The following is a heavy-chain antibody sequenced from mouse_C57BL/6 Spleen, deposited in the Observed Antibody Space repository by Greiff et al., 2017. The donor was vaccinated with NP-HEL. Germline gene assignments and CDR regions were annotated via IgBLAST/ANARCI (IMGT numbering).Heavy chain of an antibody. Sequence: QVQLQQPGAELVKPGASVKMSCKASGYTFTSYWITWVKQRPGQGLEWIGDIYPGSGSTNYNEKFKSKATLTVETSSSTAYMQLSSLTSEDSAVYYCARSKVTTVVANYFDYWGQGTTLTVSS. D-gene: IGHD1-1*01. CDR1: GYTFTSYW. J-gene: IGHJ2*01. CDR3: ARSKVTTVVANYFDY. CDR2: IYPGSGST. V-gene: IGHV1-55*01.